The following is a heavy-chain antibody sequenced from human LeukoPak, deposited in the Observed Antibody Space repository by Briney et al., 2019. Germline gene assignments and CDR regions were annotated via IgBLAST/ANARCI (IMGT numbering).Heavy chain of an antibody. D-gene: IGHD5-18*01. J-gene: IGHJ2*01. CDR1: SFTFSNAW. CDR3: IRDGGYRFALYWFFDL. V-gene: IGHV3-15*07. CDR2: IKSKTDGATA. Sequence: GGSLRLSRAASSFTFSNAWMNWVRQAPGKGLEWVGRIKSKTDGATAEYAAPVKGRFTISRDDSKNTLYLQMNSLKTEDTAMYYCIRDGGYRFALYWFFDLWGRGTLVTVSS.